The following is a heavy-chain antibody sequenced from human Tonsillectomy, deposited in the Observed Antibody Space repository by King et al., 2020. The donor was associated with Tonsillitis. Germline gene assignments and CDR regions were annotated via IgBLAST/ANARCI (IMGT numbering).Heavy chain of an antibody. D-gene: IGHD3-10*01. CDR2: ISGSGGST. CDR3: AKKAGGGFGELFDYYYGMDV. Sequence: VQLVESGGGLVQPGGSLRLSCAASGFTFSSYAMSWVRQAPGKGLEWVSTISGSGGSTYYAESLKGRFTISRDKSKNTLYLQMNSLRAEDTAVYYCAKKAGGGFGELFDYYYGMDVWGQGTTVTVSS. J-gene: IGHJ6*02. V-gene: IGHV3-23*04. CDR1: GFTFSSYA.